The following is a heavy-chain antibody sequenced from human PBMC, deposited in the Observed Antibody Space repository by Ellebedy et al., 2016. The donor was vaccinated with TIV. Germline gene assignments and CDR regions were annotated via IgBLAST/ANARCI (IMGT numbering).Heavy chain of an antibody. CDR3: ARLAIAGTHPLGDS. V-gene: IGHV4-39*01. J-gene: IGHJ4*02. CDR2: TYYTGSA. Sequence: GSLRLFXTVSGGSISSSSYNWGWIRQPPGKGLEWLGSTYYTGSAHYNPSLRSRVTISVDTSKNQFSLKLNSVTASDTATYYCARLAIAGTHPLGDSWGQGTLVTVSS. D-gene: IGHD1-14*01. CDR1: GGSISSSSYN.